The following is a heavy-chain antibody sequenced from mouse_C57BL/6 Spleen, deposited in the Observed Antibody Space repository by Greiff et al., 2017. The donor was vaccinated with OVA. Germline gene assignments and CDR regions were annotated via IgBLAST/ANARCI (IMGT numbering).Heavy chain of an antibody. CDR3: AIMGFH. CDR1: GYTFTSYW. Sequence: QVQLQQPGAELVMPGASVKLSCKASGYTFTSYWMHWVKQRPGQGLEWIGEIDPSDSYTNYNQKFKGKSTLTVDKSSSTAYMQLSSLTSEDSAVYYCAIMGFHWGQGTTLTVSS. J-gene: IGHJ2*01. V-gene: IGHV1-69*01. CDR2: IDPSDSYT.